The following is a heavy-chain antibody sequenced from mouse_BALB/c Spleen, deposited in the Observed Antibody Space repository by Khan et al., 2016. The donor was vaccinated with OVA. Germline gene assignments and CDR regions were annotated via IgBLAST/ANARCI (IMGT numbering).Heavy chain of an antibody. D-gene: IGHD2-4*01. V-gene: IGHV1S56*01. J-gene: IGHJ4*01. Sequence: VQLQESGPELVKPGASVKISCKASGYTFTAYDINWVRQRPGQGLEWIGWIYPGDVSTEYKETFRGKATLTADKASTTAYMQLSSLTSEKSAVYVCARGGLRGVAMDYWGQGTSVAVSS. CDR2: IYPGDVST. CDR1: GYTFTAYD. CDR3: ARGGLRGVAMDY.